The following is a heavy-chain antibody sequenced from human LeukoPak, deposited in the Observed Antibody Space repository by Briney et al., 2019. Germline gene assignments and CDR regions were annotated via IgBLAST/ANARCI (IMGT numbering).Heavy chain of an antibody. CDR2: ISAYSGNT. CDR1: GYTFTNYG. CDR3: AISQGSYYDTSGYLGGDY. J-gene: IGHJ4*02. V-gene: IGHV1-18*01. D-gene: IGHD3-22*01. Sequence: GASVKVSCKASGYTFTNYGIFWVRQAPGQGLEWMGWISAYSGNTNYAQTLQGRVTMTTETSTSTAYMELESLRSDDTAVYYCAISQGSYYDTSGYLGGDYWGQGTLVTVSS.